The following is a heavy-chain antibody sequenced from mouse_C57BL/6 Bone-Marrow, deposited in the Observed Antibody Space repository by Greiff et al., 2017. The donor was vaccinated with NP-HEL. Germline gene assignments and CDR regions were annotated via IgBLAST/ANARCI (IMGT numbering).Heavy chain of an antibody. CDR1: GFTFSDYY. J-gene: IGHJ4*01. CDR2: INYDGSST. D-gene: IGHD2-4*01. V-gene: IGHV5-16*01. CDR3: AREGGLRRRTYAMDY. Sequence: EVMLVESEGGLVQPGSSMKLSCTASGFTFSDYYMALVRPVPEKGLEWVANINYDGSSTYYLDSLNSRFIISRDNAKNILYLQMSSLKSEDTATYYCAREGGLRRRTYAMDYWGQGTSVTVSS.